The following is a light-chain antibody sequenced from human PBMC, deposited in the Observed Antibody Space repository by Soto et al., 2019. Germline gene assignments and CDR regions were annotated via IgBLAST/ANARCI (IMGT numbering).Light chain of an antibody. CDR1: QDISTS. V-gene: IGKV1-33*01. CDR2: DAS. Sequence: DIQMTQSPSSLSASVGDRVTITCQASQDISTSLNWYQQKPGKAPKLLIYDASILEIGVPSRFSGSGSGTDFTFNINSLQPEDIATYYCQHYDNLPSITFGQGTRLEMK. J-gene: IGKJ5*01. CDR3: QHYDNLPSIT.